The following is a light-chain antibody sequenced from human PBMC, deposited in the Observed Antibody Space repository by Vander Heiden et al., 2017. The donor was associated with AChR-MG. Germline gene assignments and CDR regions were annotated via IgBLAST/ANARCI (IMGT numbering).Light chain of an antibody. Sequence: DSEMTQSPSSLSASVGDRVTITCRAGQSINSDLNWYQRKPGKAPKLLISEATTLQSGVPSRFSGSGSGTEFTLTISSLQPEDLATYYCQQSATTSFTFGPGTRVDI. J-gene: IGKJ3*01. CDR2: EAT. V-gene: IGKV1-39*01. CDR1: QSINSD. CDR3: QQSATTSFT.